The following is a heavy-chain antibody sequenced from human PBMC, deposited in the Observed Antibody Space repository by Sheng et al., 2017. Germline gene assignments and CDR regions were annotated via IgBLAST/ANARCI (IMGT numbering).Heavy chain of an antibody. CDR1: GFTFSSYS. D-gene: IGHD1-26*01. J-gene: IGHJ4*02. CDR2: ISSSSSYI. CDR3: ARCGGRSGSCPLDY. V-gene: IGHV3-21*01. Sequence: EVQLVESGGGLVKPGGSLRLSCAASGFTFSSYSMNWVRQAPGKGLEWVSSISSSSSYIYYADSVKGRFTISRDNAKNSLYLQMNSLRAEDTAVYYCARCGGRSGSCPLDYWGQGTLVTVSS.